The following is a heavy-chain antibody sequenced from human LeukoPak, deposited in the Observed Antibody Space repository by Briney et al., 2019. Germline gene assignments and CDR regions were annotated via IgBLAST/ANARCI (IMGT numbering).Heavy chain of an antibody. Sequence: GESLKISCKGSRYSFTSYWIGWVRQMPGKGLEWMGIIYPGDSDTRYSPSFQGQVTISADKSISTAYLQWSSLKASDTAMYYCARSVGANPHHDAFDIWGQGTMVTVSS. CDR3: ARSVGANPHHDAFDI. CDR1: RYSFTSYW. D-gene: IGHD1-26*01. CDR2: IYPGDSDT. V-gene: IGHV5-51*01. J-gene: IGHJ3*02.